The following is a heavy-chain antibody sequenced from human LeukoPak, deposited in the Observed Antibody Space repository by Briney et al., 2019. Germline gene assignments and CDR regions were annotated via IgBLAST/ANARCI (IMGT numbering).Heavy chain of an antibody. CDR2: ISGSGGST. D-gene: IGHD3-22*01. J-gene: IGHJ4*02. CDR3: AKDQLGYYDSSGYYYYFDY. CDR1: GFTFSGYA. Sequence: GGSLRLSCAASGFTFSGYAMSWVRQAPGKGLEWVSAISGSGGSTYYADSVKGRFTISRDNSKNTLYLQMNSPRAEDTAVYYCAKDQLGYYDSSGYYYYFDYWGQGTLVTVSS. V-gene: IGHV3-23*01.